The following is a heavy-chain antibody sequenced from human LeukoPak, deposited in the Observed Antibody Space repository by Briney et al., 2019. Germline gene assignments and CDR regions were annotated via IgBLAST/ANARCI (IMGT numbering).Heavy chain of an antibody. CDR1: GFTFSSYW. CDR2: INTDGSST. Sequence: GGSLRLSCAASGFTFSSYWMHWVRQAPVEGLVWVSRINTDGSSTNYADSVKGRFTISRDNAKNTLYLQMNSLRAEDTAVYYCARVLRSHGDLFDHWGQGTLVTVSS. CDR3: ARVLRSHGDLFDH. V-gene: IGHV3-74*01. J-gene: IGHJ4*02. D-gene: IGHD4-17*01.